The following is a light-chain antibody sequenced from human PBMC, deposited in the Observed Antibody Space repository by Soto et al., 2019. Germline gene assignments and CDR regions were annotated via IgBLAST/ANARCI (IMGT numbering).Light chain of an antibody. CDR1: QSICSW. J-gene: IGKJ1*01. Sequence: DIQLTQSPSTLSASVGDRVTITCRASQSICSWLAWYQQKPGKAPKLLIYKASSLESGVPSRFSGSGSGTEFTLTISSLQSDDFATYYCQQYNSYSWTFGQGTKVDIK. CDR3: QQYNSYSWT. CDR2: KAS. V-gene: IGKV1-5*03.